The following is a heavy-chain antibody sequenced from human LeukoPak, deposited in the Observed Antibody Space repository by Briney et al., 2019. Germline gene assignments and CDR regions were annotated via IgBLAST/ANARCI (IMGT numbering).Heavy chain of an antibody. Sequence: SVKVSCKASGYTFTSYGISWVRQAPGQGLEWMGGIIPIFGTANYAQKFQGRVTITADESTSTAYMELSSLRSEDTAVYYCARLDLRGDYFDYWGQGTLVTVSS. V-gene: IGHV1-69*13. CDR3: ARLDLRGDYFDY. CDR2: IIPIFGTA. J-gene: IGHJ4*02. CDR1: GYTFTSYG. D-gene: IGHD3-9*01.